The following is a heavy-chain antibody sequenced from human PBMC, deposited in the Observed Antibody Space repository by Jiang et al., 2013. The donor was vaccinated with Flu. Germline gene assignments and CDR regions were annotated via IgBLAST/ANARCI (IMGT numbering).Heavy chain of an antibody. Sequence: TSQTLSLTCAISGDSVSSNSAAWNWIRQSPSRGLEWLGRTYYRSKWYNDYAVSVKSRITINPDTSKNQFSLQLNSVTPEDTAVYYCAFGGYDLNYFDYWGQGTLVTVSS. CDR2: TYYRSKWYN. D-gene: IGHD5-12*01. V-gene: IGHV6-1*01. CDR3: AFGGYDLNYFDY. J-gene: IGHJ4*02. CDR1: GDSVSSNSAA.